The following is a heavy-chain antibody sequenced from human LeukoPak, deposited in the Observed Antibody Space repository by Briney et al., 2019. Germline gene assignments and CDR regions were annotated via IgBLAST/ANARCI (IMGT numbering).Heavy chain of an antibody. CDR1: GFTFNGHW. Sequence: GGSLRLSCEASGFTFNGHWMHWVRQAPGKGLVWVSLINGDGSTISYADSVKGRFTISRDNAKNRLYLQMNSLGAEDTAVYYCAREARYSSGLDYWGQGTLVTVSS. D-gene: IGHD6-19*01. CDR3: AREARYSSGLDY. J-gene: IGHJ4*02. CDR2: INGDGSTI. V-gene: IGHV3-74*01.